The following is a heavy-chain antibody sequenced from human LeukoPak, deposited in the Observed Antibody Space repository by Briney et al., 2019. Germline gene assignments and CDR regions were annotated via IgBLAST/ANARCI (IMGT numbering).Heavy chain of an antibody. D-gene: IGHD2-15*01. CDR2: TNQDGSDK. Sequence: PGRSLRLSCAAAGFTFRSHRMSWIRQASGKGLEWVANTNQDGSDKQYVDSVKGRFTISRDNAKNSLYLQMDSLRAEDTGLYYCARDHVVDGLVFDYWGQGALVTVSS. V-gene: IGHV3-7*01. CDR1: GFTFRSHR. J-gene: IGHJ4*02. CDR3: ARDHVVDGLVFDY.